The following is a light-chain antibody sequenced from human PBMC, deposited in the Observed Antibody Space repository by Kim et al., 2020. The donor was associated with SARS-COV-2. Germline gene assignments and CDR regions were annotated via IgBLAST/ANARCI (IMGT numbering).Light chain of an antibody. CDR1: QSVASKY. CDR2: AAS. V-gene: IGKV3-20*01. J-gene: IGKJ2*01. CDR3: QQYSSPPPMYT. Sequence: EIVLTQSPGTLSLSPGERATLSCRASQSVASKYLAWFRQKPGQAPRLLIYAASSRATGIPDRFSGSGSGTDFTLTVSRLEPEDSAVYYCQQYSSPPPMYTFGQGTKLEI.